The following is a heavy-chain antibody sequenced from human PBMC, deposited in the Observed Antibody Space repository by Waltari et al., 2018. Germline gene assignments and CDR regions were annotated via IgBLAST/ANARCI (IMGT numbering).Heavy chain of an antibody. V-gene: IGHV5-51*01. J-gene: IGHJ4*02. CDR1: GYSFTSYW. CDR3: ARHIEVGPYGSGSSYYFDY. CDR2: IYPGDSDT. Sequence: EVQLVQSGAEVKKPGESLKISCKGSGYSFTSYWIGWVRQMPGKGLEWMGIIYPGDSDTRYSPSFQGQVTISADKSISTAYLQWSSLKASDTAMYYCARHIEVGPYGSGSSYYFDYWGQGTLVTVSS. D-gene: IGHD3-10*01.